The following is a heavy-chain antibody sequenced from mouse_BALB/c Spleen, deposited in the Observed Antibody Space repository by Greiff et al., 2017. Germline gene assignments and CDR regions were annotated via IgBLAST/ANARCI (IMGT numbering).Heavy chain of an antibody. J-gene: IGHJ2*01. CDR1: GFTFSSFG. V-gene: IGHV5-17*02. Sequence: EVKVVESGGGLVKPGGSRKLSCAASGFTFSSFGMHWVRQAPEKGLEWVAYISSGSSTIYYADTVKGRFTISRDNPKNTLFLQMTSLRSEDTAMYYCARDYGYLYYFDYWGQGTTLTVSS. CDR2: ISSGSSTI. CDR3: ARDYGYLYYFDY. D-gene: IGHD1-2*01.